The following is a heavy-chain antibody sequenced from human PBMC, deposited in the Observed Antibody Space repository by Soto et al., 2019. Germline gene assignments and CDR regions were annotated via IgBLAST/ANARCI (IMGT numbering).Heavy chain of an antibody. J-gene: IGHJ4*02. CDR3: ARAFWYYYDSSGYYSRDY. CDR1: GYTFTGYY. V-gene: IGHV1-2*02. CDR2: INPNSGGT. D-gene: IGHD3-22*01. Sequence: ASVKVSCKASGYTFTGYYMHWVRQAPGQGLEWTGWINPNSGGTNYAQKFQGRVTMTRDTSISTAYMELSRLRSDDTAVYYCARAFWYYYDSSGYYSRDYWGQGTLVTVSS.